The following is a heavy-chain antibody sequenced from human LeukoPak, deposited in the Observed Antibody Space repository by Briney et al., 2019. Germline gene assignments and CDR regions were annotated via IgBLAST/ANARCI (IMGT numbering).Heavy chain of an antibody. V-gene: IGHV3-21*01. J-gene: IGHJ6*03. CDR1: GFTFSSYS. D-gene: IGHD3-3*01. CDR2: ISRSSTYI. CDR3: ARGTIFGVAAEYMDV. Sequence: PGGSLRLSCAASGFTFSSYSMNWVRQAPGKGLEWVSSISRSSTYIYYVDSLKGRFTISRDNAKNSLYLQMNSLRAEDTAVYYCARGTIFGVAAEYMDVWGKGTTVTVSS.